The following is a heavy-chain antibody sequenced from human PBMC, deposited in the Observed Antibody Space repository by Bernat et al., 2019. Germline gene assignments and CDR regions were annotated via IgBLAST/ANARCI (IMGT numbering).Heavy chain of an antibody. CDR1: GYTFTSYG. V-gene: IGHV1-18*01. CDR2: ISAYNGNT. CDR3: ERVHYYDSSGYSDDY. J-gene: IGHJ4*02. D-gene: IGHD3-22*01. Sequence: QVQLVQSGAEVKKPGASVKVSCKASGYTFTSYGISWVRQAPGQGLEWMGWISAYNGNTNYAQKLQGRVTMTTGTSTSTAYMELRSLRSDDTAVYYCERVHYYDSSGYSDDYWGQGTLVTVSS.